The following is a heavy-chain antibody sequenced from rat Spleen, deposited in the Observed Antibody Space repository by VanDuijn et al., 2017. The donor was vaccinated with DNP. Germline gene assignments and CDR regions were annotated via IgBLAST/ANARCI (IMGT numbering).Heavy chain of an antibody. V-gene: IGHV5-22*01. CDR2: ISPSGGST. CDR3: ARHGRRVFDY. CDR1: GFTFSDYN. Sequence: EVQLVESGGGLVQPGRSLKVSCAASGFTFSDYNMAWVRQAPKKGLEWVAYISPSGGSTYYRDSVKGRFTISRDNAESTLYLQMNSLRSEDMATYFCARHGRRVFDYWGQGVMVTVSS. J-gene: IGHJ2*01. D-gene: IGHD1-11*01.